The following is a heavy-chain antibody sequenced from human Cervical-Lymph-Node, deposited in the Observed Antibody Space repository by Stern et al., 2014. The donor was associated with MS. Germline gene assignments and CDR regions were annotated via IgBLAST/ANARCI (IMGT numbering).Heavy chain of an antibody. CDR1: C. CDR2: GSNP. J-gene: IGHJ4*02. D-gene: IGHD6-13*01. Sequence: VQLVQSGGGVVQPGRSLCHALGPPGSRQGTGVGGTYGSNPYYADSVTGRFTISRDNFKNTLYLQMNSLRAEDTAVYYCASAYSSSHYYFDYWGQGTLVTVSS. CDR3: ASAYSSSHYYFDY. V-gene: IGHV3-33*01.